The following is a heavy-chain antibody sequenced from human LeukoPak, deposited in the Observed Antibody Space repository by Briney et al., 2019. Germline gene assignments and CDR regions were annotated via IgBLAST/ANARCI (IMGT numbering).Heavy chain of an antibody. CDR2: IYYSGST. D-gene: IGHD3-10*01. CDR3: ARSLYGSGSYYFDY. J-gene: IGHJ4*02. V-gene: IGHV4-59*08. CDR1: GGSISSYY. Sequence: SETLSLTCTVSGGSISSYYWSWIRQPPGKGLEWIGYIYYSGSTNYNPSLKSRVTISVDTSKNQFSLKLSSVTAADTAVYYCARSLYGSGSYYFDYWGQGTLVTVSS.